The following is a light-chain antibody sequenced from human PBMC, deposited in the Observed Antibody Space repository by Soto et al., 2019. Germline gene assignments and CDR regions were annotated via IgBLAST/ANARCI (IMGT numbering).Light chain of an antibody. CDR3: SSFTSSTTPV. J-gene: IGLJ2*01. CDR2: DVS. Sequence: QSALTQPASVSGSPGQSITISCTGTSSDVGGYNYVSWYQQHPGKAPKLMIYDVSNRPSGVSNRFSGSKSGKTASLTISGLQAEDEADYYCSSFTSSTTPVFGGRTKLTVL. V-gene: IGLV2-14*01. CDR1: SSDVGGYNY.